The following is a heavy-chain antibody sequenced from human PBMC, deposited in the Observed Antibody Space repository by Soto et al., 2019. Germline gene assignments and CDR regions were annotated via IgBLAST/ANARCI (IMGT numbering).Heavy chain of an antibody. CDR2: INLRGGSA. Sequence: QVQVVQSGAEVRKPGTSVKVSCKASGYTFTSFYMHWLRLAPGQGPEWMGVINLRGGSATYAQKFQGRVAMTMDTSTSTAYMDLSSLRSEDTAVYYCARESHSSSGMDVWGHGTTVTVSS. D-gene: IGHD5-18*01. V-gene: IGHV1-46*01. CDR3: ARESHSSSGMDV. J-gene: IGHJ6*02. CDR1: GYTFTSFY.